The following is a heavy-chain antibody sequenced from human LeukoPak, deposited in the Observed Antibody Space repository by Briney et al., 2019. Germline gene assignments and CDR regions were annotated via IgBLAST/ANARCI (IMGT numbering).Heavy chain of an antibody. CDR1: GFTFSSYA. CDR2: ISYDGSNK. J-gene: IGHJ4*02. CDR3: ARGLLMGDYVWGSYDY. V-gene: IGHV3-30-3*01. D-gene: IGHD3-16*01. Sequence: GRSLRLSCAASGFTFSSYAMHWVRQAPGKGLEWVAVISYDGSNKYYADSMKGRFTISRDNSKNTLYLQMNSLRAEDTAVYYCARGLLMGDYVWGSYDYWGQGTLVTVSS.